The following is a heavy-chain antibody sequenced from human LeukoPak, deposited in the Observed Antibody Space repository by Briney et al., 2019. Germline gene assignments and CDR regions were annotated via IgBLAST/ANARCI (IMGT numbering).Heavy chain of an antibody. CDR2: IWYDGSNK. CDR3: ARGAYYYDSSGPEYFHH. D-gene: IGHD3-22*01. V-gene: IGHV3-33*01. CDR1: GFTFSTYG. Sequence: PGGSLRLSCAASGFTFSTYGMQWVRQAPDKGREWVAPIWYDGSNKYYADSVKGRFTISRDNSKNTLYLQVNSLRAEDTAVYYCARGAYYYDSSGPEYFHHWGQGTLVTVSS. J-gene: IGHJ1*01.